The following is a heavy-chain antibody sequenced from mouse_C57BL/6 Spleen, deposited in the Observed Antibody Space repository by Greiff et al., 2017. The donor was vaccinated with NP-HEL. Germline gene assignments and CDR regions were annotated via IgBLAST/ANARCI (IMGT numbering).Heavy chain of an antibody. Sequence: QVQLKQSGAELVRPGASVKLSCKASGYTFTDYYINWVKQRPGQGLEWIARIYPGSGNTYYNEKFKGKATLTAEKSSSTAYMQLSSLTSEDSAVYFCAREGYSNYPRAMDYWGQGTSVTVSS. CDR2: IYPGSGNT. D-gene: IGHD2-5*01. J-gene: IGHJ4*01. CDR3: AREGYSNYPRAMDY. V-gene: IGHV1-76*01. CDR1: GYTFTDYY.